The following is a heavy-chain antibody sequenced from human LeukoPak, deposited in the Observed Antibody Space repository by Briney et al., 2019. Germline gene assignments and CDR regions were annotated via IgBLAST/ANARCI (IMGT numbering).Heavy chain of an antibody. CDR3: ARGLTVSNYYYYYSMDV. Sequence: PGRSLRLSCAASGFTFSSYGMHWVRQAPGKGLEWVADIWYDGSNKYYADSVKGRFTISRDNSKNTLYLQMNSLRAEDTAVYYCARGLTVSNYYYYYSMDVWGQGTTVTVSS. V-gene: IGHV3-33*01. CDR1: GFTFSSYG. D-gene: IGHD2-8*01. CDR2: IWYDGSNK. J-gene: IGHJ6*02.